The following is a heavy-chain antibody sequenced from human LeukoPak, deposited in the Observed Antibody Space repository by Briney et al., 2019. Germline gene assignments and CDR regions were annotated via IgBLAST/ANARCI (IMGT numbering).Heavy chain of an antibody. V-gene: IGHV3-21*01. J-gene: IGHJ5*02. CDR3: ARVWATVTTGYNWFDP. D-gene: IGHD4-17*01. Sequence: GGSLRLSCAASGFTFSSYSMNWVRQAPGKGLEWVSSISSSSSYIYYADSVKGRFTISRDNAKNSLYLHMNSLRAEDTAVYYCARVWATVTTGYNWFDPWGQGTLVTVSS. CDR1: GFTFSSYS. CDR2: ISSSSSYI.